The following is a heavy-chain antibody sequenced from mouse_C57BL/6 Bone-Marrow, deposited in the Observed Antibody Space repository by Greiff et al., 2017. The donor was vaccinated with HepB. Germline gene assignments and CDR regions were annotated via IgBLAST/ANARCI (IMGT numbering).Heavy chain of an antibody. CDR3: TTPANIYAMDY. CDR2: IDPENGDT. J-gene: IGHJ4*01. CDR1: GFNIKDDY. Sequence: EVQLQQSGAELVRPGASVKLSCTASGFNIKDDYMHWVKQRPEKGLEWIGWIDPENGDTEYASKFQGNATITADTSSNTAYLQRSSLTSEDTAVYYCTTPANIYAMDYWGQGTSVTVSS. D-gene: IGHD3-3*01. V-gene: IGHV14-4*01.